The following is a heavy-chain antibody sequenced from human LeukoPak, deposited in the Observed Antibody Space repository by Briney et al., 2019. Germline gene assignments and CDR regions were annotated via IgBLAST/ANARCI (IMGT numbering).Heavy chain of an antibody. Sequence: SETLSLTCTVSGGSINSYYWSWIRQPPGKGLEWIGYIYYSGSTNYNPSLKSRVTISVDTSNNEFSLKLTSLTAADTAVYYCVRHLSAGRPAFDIWGQGTMVTVS. D-gene: IGHD2-15*01. V-gene: IGHV4-59*08. J-gene: IGHJ3*02. CDR3: VRHLSAGRPAFDI. CDR2: IYYSGST. CDR1: GGSINSYY.